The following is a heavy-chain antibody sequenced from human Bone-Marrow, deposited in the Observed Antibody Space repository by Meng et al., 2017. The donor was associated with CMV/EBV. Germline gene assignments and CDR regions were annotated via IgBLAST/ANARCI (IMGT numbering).Heavy chain of an antibody. CDR2: NSGSGRTI. D-gene: IGHD6-6*01. J-gene: IGHJ6*02. V-gene: IGHV3-48*03. CDR1: GFAFSNYE. Sequence: GESLKISCVASGFAFSNYEMSWVRQAPGKGLEWLSYNSGSGRTIYYADSVKGRFTISRDNAKNSLYLQMNSLRVEDTAVYYCARRKSSSSVGGMDVWGQGTTVTVS. CDR3: ARRKSSSSVGGMDV.